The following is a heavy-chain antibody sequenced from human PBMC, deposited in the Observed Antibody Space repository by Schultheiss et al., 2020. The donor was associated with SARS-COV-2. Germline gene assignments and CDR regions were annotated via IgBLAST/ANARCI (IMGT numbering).Heavy chain of an antibody. CDR1: GFTFGDYS. D-gene: IGHD3-10*01. J-gene: IGHJ6*02. CDR2: ITWNSGQI. CDR3: ARSGLWFGELSHYYYYGMDV. Sequence: GGSLRLSCAASGFTFGDYSMHWLRRAPGKGLEWVSGITWNSGQIGYADSVKGRFTISRDNSKNTLYLQMNSLRAEDTAVYYCARSGLWFGELSHYYYYGMDVWGQGTTVTVSS. V-gene: IGHV3-9*01.